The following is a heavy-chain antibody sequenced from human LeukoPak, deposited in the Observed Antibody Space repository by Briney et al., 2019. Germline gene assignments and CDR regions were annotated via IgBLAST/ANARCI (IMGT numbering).Heavy chain of an antibody. CDR3: ASFWELLYFDY. V-gene: IGHV4-59*01. J-gene: IGHJ4*02. Sequence: PGGSLRLSRAASGFTFSSYGMSWIRQPPGKGLEWIGYIYYSGSTNYNPSLKSRVTISVDTSKNQFSLKLSSVTAADTAVYYCASFWELLYFDYWGQGTLVTVSS. CDR1: GFTFSSYG. D-gene: IGHD1-26*01. CDR2: IYYSGST.